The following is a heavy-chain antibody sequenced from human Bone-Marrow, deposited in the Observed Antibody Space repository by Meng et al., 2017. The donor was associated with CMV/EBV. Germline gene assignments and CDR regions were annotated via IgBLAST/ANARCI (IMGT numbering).Heavy chain of an antibody. CDR3: ARAVYYATEGFDY. Sequence: SETLSLTCTVSGGSVSSGSYYWSWIRQPPGKGLEWIGYIYYSGSTNYNPSLKSRVTISVDTSKNQFSLKLSSVTAADTAVYYCARAVYYATEGFDYWGQGTLVTASS. D-gene: IGHD3-3*01. J-gene: IGHJ4*02. V-gene: IGHV4-61*01. CDR2: IYYSGST. CDR1: GGSVSSGSYY.